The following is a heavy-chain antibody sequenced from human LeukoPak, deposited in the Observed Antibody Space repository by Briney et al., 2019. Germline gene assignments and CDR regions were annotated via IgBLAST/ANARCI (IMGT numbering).Heavy chain of an antibody. Sequence: SETLSLTCTVSGYSISSGYYWGWIRQPPGKGLEWIGSIYHSGSTYYNPSLKSRVTISVDTSKNQFSLKLSSVTAADTAVYYCARYYYDSSGYYMGTDYWGQGTLVTVSS. J-gene: IGHJ4*02. CDR3: ARYYYDSSGYYMGTDY. CDR1: GYSISSGYY. CDR2: IYHSGST. D-gene: IGHD3-22*01. V-gene: IGHV4-38-2*02.